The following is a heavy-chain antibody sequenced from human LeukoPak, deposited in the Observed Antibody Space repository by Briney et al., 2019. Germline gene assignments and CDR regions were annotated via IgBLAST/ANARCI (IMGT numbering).Heavy chain of an antibody. CDR3: ARRLYCTSSSCHTGPDAFDI. Sequence: GGSLRLSCAASGFIFRSYAMSWVRQAPGKGLEWVSSISSSGGRTFYADSVKGRFTISRDNSKNTLYLQMNSLRAEDTAVYYCARRLYCTSSSCHTGPDAFDIWGQGTMVTVSS. V-gene: IGHV3-23*01. CDR1: GFIFRSYA. CDR2: ISSSGGRT. D-gene: IGHD2-2*02. J-gene: IGHJ3*02.